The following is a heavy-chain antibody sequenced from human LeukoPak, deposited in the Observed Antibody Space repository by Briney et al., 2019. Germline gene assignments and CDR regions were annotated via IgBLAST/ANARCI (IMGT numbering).Heavy chain of an antibody. J-gene: IGHJ6*02. CDR2: INPNSGGT. CDR1: GYTFTGYY. CDR3: ARSGNGMDV. Sequence: ASVKVSCKASGYTFTGYYVHWVRQAPGQGLEWMGWINPNSGGTNYAQNFQGRFTMTRDTYISTAYMELSRLRPDDTAVYYCARSGNGMDVWGQGSTVTVSS. D-gene: IGHD6-25*01. V-gene: IGHV1-2*02.